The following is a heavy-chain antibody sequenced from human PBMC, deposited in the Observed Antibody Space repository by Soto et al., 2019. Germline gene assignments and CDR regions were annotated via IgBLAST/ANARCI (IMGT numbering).Heavy chain of an antibody. CDR1: GGSISSYY. D-gene: IGHD7-27*01. CDR2: IYYSGST. Sequence: SETLSLTCTVSGGSISSYYWSWIRQPPGKGLEWIGYIYYSGSTNYNPSIKSRVTISVDTSKNQFSLKLRSLTAAGTAGYNCARNSITGAISHRGYFDLWGRGNLVTVSS. J-gene: IGHJ2*01. V-gene: IGHV4-59*01. CDR3: ARNSITGAISHRGYFDL.